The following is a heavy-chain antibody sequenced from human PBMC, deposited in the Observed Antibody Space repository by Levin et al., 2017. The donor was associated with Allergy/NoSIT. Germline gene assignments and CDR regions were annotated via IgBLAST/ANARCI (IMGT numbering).Heavy chain of an antibody. CDR1: GFTFSSYA. CDR3: AKDSPYYYDSSGYSPGAFDY. CDR2: ISGSGGST. V-gene: IGHV3-23*01. Sequence: GESLKISCAASGFTFSSYAMSWVRQAPGKGLEWVSAISGSGGSTYYADSVKGRFTISRDNSKNTLYLQMNSLSAEDTAVYYCAKDSPYYYDSSGYSPGAFDYWGQGTLVTVSS. D-gene: IGHD3-22*01. J-gene: IGHJ4*02.